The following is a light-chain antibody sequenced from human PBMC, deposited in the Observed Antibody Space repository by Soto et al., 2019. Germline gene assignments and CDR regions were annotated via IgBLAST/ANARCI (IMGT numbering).Light chain of an antibody. CDR3: GLYLGSGIWV. V-gene: IGLV8-61*01. Sequence: QAVVTQEPSFSVSPGGTVTLTCGLTSGSVSTGHYPSWYQQTPGQAPLTLIYSTSARSSGVPDRFSGSILGNKAALTITGAQADDESHFYCGLYLGSGIWVFGGGTKVTVL. J-gene: IGLJ3*02. CDR2: STS. CDR1: SGSVSTGHY.